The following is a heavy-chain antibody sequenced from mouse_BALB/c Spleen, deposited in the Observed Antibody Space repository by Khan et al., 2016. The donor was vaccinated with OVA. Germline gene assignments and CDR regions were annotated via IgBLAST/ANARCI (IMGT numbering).Heavy chain of an antibody. CDR2: INPSNGGT. CDR1: GYTFTSYY. V-gene: IGHV1S81*02. CDR3: TRSGYGSFVY. Sequence: QVQLQQSGAELVKPGASVKLSCKASGYTFTSYYLYWVKQRPGQGLEWIGEINPSNGGTHFHETFKSKATLTVDKSSNTASMKLISLTSEDSAVYYCTRSGYGSFVYWGQGTLVTVS. J-gene: IGHJ3*01. D-gene: IGHD2-2*01.